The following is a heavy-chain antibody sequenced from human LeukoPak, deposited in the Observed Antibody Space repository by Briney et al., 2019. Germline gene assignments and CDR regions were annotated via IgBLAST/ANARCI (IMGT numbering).Heavy chain of an antibody. CDR1: GYSFTSYW. CDR2: VYPGNSDT. Sequence: GESLKISCKGSGYSFTSYWIGWVRQMPGKGLEWMGIVYPGNSDTRYNPSFQGQVTISADKSVNTAYLQWSSLEASDTAIYYCARRHDSGANDYWGQGVLVTVSS. J-gene: IGHJ4*02. V-gene: IGHV5-51*01. D-gene: IGHD4-17*01. CDR3: ARRHDSGANDY.